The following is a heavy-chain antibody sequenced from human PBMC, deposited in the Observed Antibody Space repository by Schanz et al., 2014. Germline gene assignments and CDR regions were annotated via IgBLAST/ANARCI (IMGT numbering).Heavy chain of an antibody. CDR3: ARPRFDYGEVDY. J-gene: IGHJ4*02. CDR1: GFSLNTYG. V-gene: IGHV3-33*01. Sequence: QAQLMESGGGVVQPGTSLILSCSVSGFSLNTYGIHWFRQPAGKGLEWVAVIWNNGVTKYYADSVRGRFTISRDNSKNILYLQMNSLRAEDTAVYYCARPRFDYGEVDYWGQGTLVTVSS. CDR2: IWNNGVTK. D-gene: IGHD4-17*01.